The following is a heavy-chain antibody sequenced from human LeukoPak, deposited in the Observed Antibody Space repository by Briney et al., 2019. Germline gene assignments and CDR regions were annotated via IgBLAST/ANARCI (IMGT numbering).Heavy chain of an antibody. D-gene: IGHD6-19*01. CDR3: ASQQWLVHTLAY. Sequence: ASVKVSCKASGYTFTSYAMHWVRQAPGQRLEWMGWINAGNGNTKYSQKFQGRVTITRDTSASTAYMVLSSLRSEDTAVYYCASQQWLVHTLAYWGQGTLVTVSS. J-gene: IGHJ4*02. CDR2: INAGNGNT. CDR1: GYTFTSYA. V-gene: IGHV1-3*01.